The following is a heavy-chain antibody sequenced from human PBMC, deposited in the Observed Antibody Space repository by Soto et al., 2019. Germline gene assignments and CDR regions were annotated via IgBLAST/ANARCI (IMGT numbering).Heavy chain of an antibody. J-gene: IGHJ4*02. CDR3: ARVPALGFDY. CDR2: INAGNGNT. Sequence: XSVKVSCKASGYPFTSYAMHWVRQAPGQRLEWMGWINAGNGNTKYSQKFQGRVTITRDTSASTAYMGLSSLRSEDTAVYYCARVPALGFDYWGQGTLVTVSS. CDR1: GYPFTSYA. V-gene: IGHV1-3*01.